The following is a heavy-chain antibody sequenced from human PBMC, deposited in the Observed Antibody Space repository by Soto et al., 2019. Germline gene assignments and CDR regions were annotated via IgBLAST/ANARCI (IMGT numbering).Heavy chain of an antibody. V-gene: IGHV3-48*02. CDR1: VFTFSIYS. D-gene: IGHD3-22*01. CDR2: ISSSSSTI. J-gene: IGHJ4*02. CDR3: ARADYYDSSGYPDY. Sequence: GGSLRLSCAASVFTFSIYSMNWVRQAPGKGLEWVSYISSSSSTIYYADSVKGRFTISRDNAKNSLYLQMNSLRDEDTAVYYCARADYYDSSGYPDYWGQGTLVTVSS.